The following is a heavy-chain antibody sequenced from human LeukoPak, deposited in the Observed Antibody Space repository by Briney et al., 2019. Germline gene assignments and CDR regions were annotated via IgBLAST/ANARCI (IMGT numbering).Heavy chain of an antibody. Sequence: PGGTLRLSCAASGITFSSYGMSWVRQAPGKGLEWVSSISSTGGTTYYADSVKGRVTISRDNSKNTLFLQMNSLRPDDTAVYYCAYGSSGYSEYAFDIWGQGTMVTVSS. V-gene: IGHV3-23*01. D-gene: IGHD3-22*01. CDR1: GITFSSYG. J-gene: IGHJ3*02. CDR2: ISSTGGTT. CDR3: AYGSSGYSEYAFDI.